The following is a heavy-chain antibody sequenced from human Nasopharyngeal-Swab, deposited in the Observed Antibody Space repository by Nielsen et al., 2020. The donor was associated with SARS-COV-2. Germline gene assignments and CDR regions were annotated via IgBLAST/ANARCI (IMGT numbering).Heavy chain of an antibody. D-gene: IGHD6-13*01. V-gene: IGHV4-34*01. Sequence: GSLRLSCAVYSGSFSGYYWSWIRQPPGKGLEWIGEINHSGRTNYNPSLKSRVTTSVDTSKNQFSLRLSSVTAADTAVYYCARIAGTFAFVDYWGQGTLVTVSS. CDR2: INHSGRT. CDR3: ARIAGTFAFVDY. CDR1: SGSFSGYY. J-gene: IGHJ4*02.